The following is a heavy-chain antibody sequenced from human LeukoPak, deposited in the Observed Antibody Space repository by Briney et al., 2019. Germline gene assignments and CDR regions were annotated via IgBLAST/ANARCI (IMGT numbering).Heavy chain of an antibody. J-gene: IGHJ4*02. Sequence: SESLSLTCTVSGGSISSYYWSWIRQPPGKGLEWIGYIYYSGSTNYNASLTNRVTISVDTSKNQFSLKLSSVTAADTAVYYCAREVGYCSGGSCYSYFDYWGQGTLVTVSS. CDR1: GGSISSYY. D-gene: IGHD2-15*01. V-gene: IGHV4-59*01. CDR3: AREVGYCSGGSCYSYFDY. CDR2: IYYSGST.